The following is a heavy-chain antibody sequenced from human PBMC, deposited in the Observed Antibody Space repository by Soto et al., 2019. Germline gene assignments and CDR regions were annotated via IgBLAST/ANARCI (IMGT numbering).Heavy chain of an antibody. Sequence: QVQLVESGGGLVKPGGSLRLSCAVSGFTFSGYYMSWIRQAPGKGLEWVSYISSSGSTEQYADCVKGRFTVSRDNAKNSLYLQMNSLRAEDTAVYSCARDRGAVAGQYFDYWGQGTLVTVSS. CDR1: GFTFSGYY. CDR3: ARDRGAVAGQYFDY. V-gene: IGHV3-11*01. J-gene: IGHJ4*02. CDR2: ISSSGSTE. D-gene: IGHD6-19*01.